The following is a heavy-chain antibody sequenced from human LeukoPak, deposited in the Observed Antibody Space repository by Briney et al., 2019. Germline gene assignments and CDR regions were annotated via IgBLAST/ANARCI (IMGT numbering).Heavy chain of an antibody. CDR2: ISSSGSTK. D-gene: IGHD4-23*01. CDR3: ARERYGGNGDLDY. Sequence: PGGSLRLSCAASGFTFSDYYMSWIRQAPGKGLEWVSYISSSGSTKYYADSVKGRFTISRDNPKNSLYLQMNSLRAEDTAVYYCARERYGGNGDLDYWGQGTLVTVSS. V-gene: IGHV3-11*01. CDR1: GFTFSDYY. J-gene: IGHJ4*02.